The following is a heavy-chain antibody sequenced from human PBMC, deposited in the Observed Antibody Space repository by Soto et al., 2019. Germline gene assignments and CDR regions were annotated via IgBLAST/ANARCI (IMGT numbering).Heavy chain of an antibody. CDR1: GFTFSGSA. V-gene: IGHV3-73*01. D-gene: IGHD4-17*01. Sequence: EVQLVESGGGLVQPGGSLKLSCAVSGFTFSGSAMHWVRQASGKGLEWVGRIRSKSNGYATAHAASVKGRFTISRDDSKNTAYLQMNSLKTEDTAVYYCTRGYGDYVRDYWGQGTLVTVSS. CDR2: IRSKSNGYAT. CDR3: TRGYGDYVRDY. J-gene: IGHJ4*02.